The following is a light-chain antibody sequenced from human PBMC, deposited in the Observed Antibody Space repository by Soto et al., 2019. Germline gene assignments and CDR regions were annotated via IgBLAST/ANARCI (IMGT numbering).Light chain of an antibody. J-gene: IGLJ3*02. CDR1: SSDVGSCNC. Sequence: QSALTQPASVSGSPGQSITISCTGTSSDVGSCNCVSWYQQHPGKAPTLMIYEVNKRPSGVSNRFSGSKSGNTGSLTVSGLQAEDEAAYYCCSSVGSPNWVFGGGTKLTVL. CDR2: EVN. CDR3: CSSVGSPNWV. V-gene: IGLV2-23*02.